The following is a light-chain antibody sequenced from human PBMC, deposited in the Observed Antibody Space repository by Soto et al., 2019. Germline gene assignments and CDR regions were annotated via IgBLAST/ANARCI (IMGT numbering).Light chain of an antibody. CDR2: AAS. Sequence: DIQMTQSPSSLPASVGDRVTITCRASQGISSYLAWYQQKPGKVPELLIYAASTLHSGVPSRFSGSGSGTDFTLTISSLQPEDIATYYCQKYSSAPFAFGQGTKVDIK. CDR3: QKYSSAPFA. CDR1: QGISSY. V-gene: IGKV1-27*01. J-gene: IGKJ1*01.